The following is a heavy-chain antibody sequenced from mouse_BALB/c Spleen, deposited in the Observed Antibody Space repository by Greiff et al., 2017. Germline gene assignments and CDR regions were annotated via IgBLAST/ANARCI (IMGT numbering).Heavy chain of an antibody. J-gene: IGHJ2*01. CDR2: IDPANGNT. D-gene: IGHD4-1*01. V-gene: IGHV14-3*02. Sequence: EVQLQQSGAELVKPGASVKLSCTASGFNIKDTYMHWVKQRPEQGLEWIGWIDPANGNTKYDPKFQGKATITADTSSNTAYLQLSSLTSEDTAVYYCARALTGPLDYWGQGTTLTVSS. CDR1: GFNIKDTY. CDR3: ARALTGPLDY.